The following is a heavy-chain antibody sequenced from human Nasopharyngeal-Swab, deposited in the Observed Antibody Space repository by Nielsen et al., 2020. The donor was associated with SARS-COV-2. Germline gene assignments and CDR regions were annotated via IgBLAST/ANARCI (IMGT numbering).Heavy chain of an antibody. CDR3: AIDVGCINGVCYMGD. D-gene: IGHD2-8*01. J-gene: IGHJ4*02. CDR2: ISSSSSYI. CDR1: GFTFSNYS. Sequence: ETLSLTCAASGFTFSNYSMNWVRQAPGKGLEWVSSISSSSSYIYYADSVKGRFTISRDNAKNSLYLQMNSLRAEDTAVYYCAIDVGCINGVCYMGDWGQGTLVTVSS. V-gene: IGHV3-21*01.